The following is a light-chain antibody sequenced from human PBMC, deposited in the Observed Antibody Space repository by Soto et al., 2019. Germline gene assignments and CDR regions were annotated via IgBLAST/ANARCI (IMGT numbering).Light chain of an antibody. CDR3: QQYGTSEII. J-gene: IGKJ5*01. V-gene: IGKV3-20*01. CDR2: DTS. CDR1: QSLTNSF. Sequence: EIVLTQSPGTLSLSPGERAPPSCRASQSLTNSFIAWYQQKPGQAPRLLIYDTSSRATGIPDRFSGSGSGTDFTLTISRLEPEDFAVFFCQQYGTSEIIFGQGTRLEIK.